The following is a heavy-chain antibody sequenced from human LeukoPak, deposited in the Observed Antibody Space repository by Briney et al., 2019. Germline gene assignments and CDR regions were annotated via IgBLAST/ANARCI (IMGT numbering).Heavy chain of an antibody. D-gene: IGHD2-21*02. V-gene: IGHV3-66*01. J-gene: IGHJ3*02. CDR2: IYSGGSP. CDR3: ARDLGDYDAFDI. CDR1: GFTVSSNY. Sequence: PGGSLRLSCAASGFTVSSNYMSWVRQTPGKGLEWVSVIYSGGSPYYAESVKGRFTISRDTSKNTLYLQMNTLRDEDTAVYYCARDLGDYDAFDIWGQGTMVTVSS.